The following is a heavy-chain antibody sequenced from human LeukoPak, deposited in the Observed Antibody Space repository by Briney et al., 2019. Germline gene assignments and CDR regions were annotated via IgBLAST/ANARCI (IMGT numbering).Heavy chain of an antibody. CDR3: ARVRPVAGTDC. D-gene: IGHD6-19*01. CDR2: INKDGSEK. V-gene: IGHV3-7*04. Sequence: QTGGSLRLSCAASGFTFSTYWMTWVRQAPGKGLEWVANINKDGSEKYYVDSVKGRTTISRDNAKNSLYLQMNSLRAEDTAVYYCARVRPVAGTDCWGQGIQLTVSS. J-gene: IGHJ4*02. CDR1: GFTFSTYW.